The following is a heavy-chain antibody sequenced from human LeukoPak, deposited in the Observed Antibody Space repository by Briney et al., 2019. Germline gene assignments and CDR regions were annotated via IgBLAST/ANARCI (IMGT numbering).Heavy chain of an antibody. CDR2: IYRSGTT. V-gene: IGHV3-53*01. CDR3: ARGDDYFDY. CDR1: EFIVSRNY. J-gene: IGHJ4*02. Sequence: PGGSLRLPCAASEFIVSRNYMNWVRQAPGKGLEWASVIYRSGTTYYTDSVKGRFTISRDNSKNTLYLLMNSLRADDTAVYYCARGDDYFDYWGQGTLVTVSS.